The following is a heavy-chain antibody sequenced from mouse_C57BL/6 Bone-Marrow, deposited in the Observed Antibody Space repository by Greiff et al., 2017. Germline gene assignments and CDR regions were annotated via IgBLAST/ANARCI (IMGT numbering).Heavy chain of an antibody. CDR1: GYTFTSYW. V-gene: IGHV1-69*01. Sequence: QVQLQQPGAELVMPGASVKLSCKASGYTFTSYWMNWVKQRPGPGLEWIGEIDPSDSYTNYNQKFKGKSTLTVDNSSSTAYMQRSSLTSEDSAVYYCARVIYYDYLYYFDYWFQGTTLTVSS. D-gene: IGHD2-4*01. CDR3: ARVIYYDYLYYFDY. CDR2: IDPSDSYT. J-gene: IGHJ2*01.